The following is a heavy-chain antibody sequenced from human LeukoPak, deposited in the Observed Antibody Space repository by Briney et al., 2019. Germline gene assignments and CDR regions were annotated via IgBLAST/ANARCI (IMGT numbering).Heavy chain of an antibody. V-gene: IGHV4-39*07. J-gene: IGHJ5*02. D-gene: IGHD5-18*01. Sequence: NPSETLSLTCTVSGGSIRSSYYYWGWIRQPPGKGLEWIGEIYHSGSTNYNPSLKSRVTISVDKSKNQFSLKLSSVTAADTAVYYCARGAGYSYGYDWFDPWGQGTLVTVSS. CDR1: GGSIRSSYYY. CDR3: ARGAGYSYGYDWFDP. CDR2: IYHSGST.